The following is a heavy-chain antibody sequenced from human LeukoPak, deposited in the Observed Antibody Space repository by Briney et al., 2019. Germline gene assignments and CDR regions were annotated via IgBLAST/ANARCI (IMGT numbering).Heavy chain of an antibody. CDR2: IYYSGST. CDR1: GGSISSYY. Sequence: PSETLSLTCTVSGGSISSYYWSWIRQPPGKGLEWIGYIYYSGSTNYNPSLKSRVTISVDTSKNQFSLKLSSVTAADTAVYYCARVPKSSLQGAFDIWGQGTMVTVSS. J-gene: IGHJ3*02. D-gene: IGHD5-24*01. V-gene: IGHV4-59*01. CDR3: ARVPKSSLQGAFDI.